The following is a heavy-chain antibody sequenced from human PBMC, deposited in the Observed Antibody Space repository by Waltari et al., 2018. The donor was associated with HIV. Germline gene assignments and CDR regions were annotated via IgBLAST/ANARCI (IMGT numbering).Heavy chain of an antibody. CDR1: ASSISRNYY. V-gene: IGHV4-38-2*02. Sequence: QVLLQESGPRLVKSSETLSLPCPVSASSISRNYYWGWIRQAPGKGLEWIGSIYRSGTTYYNPSFKTRVTISVNMSKNQYSLKLSSLTAADTAVYYCARDQDYYDSSGYTSYAFDIWGRGTMIIVSS. J-gene: IGHJ3*02. CDR3: ARDQDYYDSSGYTSYAFDI. CDR2: IYRSGTT. D-gene: IGHD3-22*01.